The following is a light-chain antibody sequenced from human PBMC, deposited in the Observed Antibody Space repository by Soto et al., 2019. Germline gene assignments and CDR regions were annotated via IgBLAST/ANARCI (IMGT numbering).Light chain of an antibody. CDR2: GAS. CDR1: QNIRSS. V-gene: IGKV3-15*01. CDR3: QQYNNWPQT. J-gene: IGKJ1*01. Sequence: EIVMMQSPASLSASPGERVTLSCRASQNIRSSLAWYQQRPGQAPRLLIYGASTRATGIPARFSGSGSGTEFTLTISSLQSEDFAVYYCQQYNNWPQTFGQGTKVDI.